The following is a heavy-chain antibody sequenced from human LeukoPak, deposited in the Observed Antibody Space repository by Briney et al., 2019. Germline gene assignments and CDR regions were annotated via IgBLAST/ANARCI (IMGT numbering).Heavy chain of an antibody. J-gene: IGHJ4*02. V-gene: IGHV3-74*01. CDR1: GFTFSSHW. CDR2: INSEGSIT. CDR3: ARDYNWNPPDY. Sequence: PGGSLRLSCAASGFTFSSHWMHWVRQAPGKGLVWVSRINSEGSITTYADSAQGRFTISRDNAKNTLNLQMNSLRVEDTAVYYCARDYNWNPPDYWGQGTLVTVSS. D-gene: IGHD1-1*01.